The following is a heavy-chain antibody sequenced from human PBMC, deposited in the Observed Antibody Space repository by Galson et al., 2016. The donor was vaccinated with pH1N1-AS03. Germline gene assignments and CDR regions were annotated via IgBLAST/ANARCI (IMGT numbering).Heavy chain of an antibody. D-gene: IGHD3-10*01. CDR2: IGTYT. CDR1: GYTFTNYG. V-gene: IGHV1-18*01. Sequence: SVKVSCKASGYTFTNYGISWVRQAPGQGLEYMGWIGTYTIYAQKLQGRVTMTTDTSTSTAYMERRSLRSDDTAVYYCARSGSGRFYEGDFWGQGTLVSVSS. CDR3: ARSGSGRFYEGDF. J-gene: IGHJ4*02.